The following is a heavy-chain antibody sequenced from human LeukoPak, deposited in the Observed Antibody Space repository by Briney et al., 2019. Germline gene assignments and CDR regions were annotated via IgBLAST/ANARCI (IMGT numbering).Heavy chain of an antibody. CDR2: ISSDGSNK. V-gene: IGHV3-30*04. D-gene: IGHD2-15*01. CDR1: GFTFSSYI. CDR3: ARDRYCSCS. J-gene: IGHJ4*02. Sequence: PGGSLRLSCAASGFTFSSYIMHWVRQAPGKGLEWVVVISSDGSNKYYADSVKGRSTISRDNAKNSLYLQMNSLRAEDTAVYYCARDRYCSCSWGQGTLITVSS.